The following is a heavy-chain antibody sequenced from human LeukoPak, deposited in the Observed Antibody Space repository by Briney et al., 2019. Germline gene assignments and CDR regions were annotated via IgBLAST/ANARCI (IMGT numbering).Heavy chain of an antibody. CDR1: GFTFSSYA. V-gene: IGHV3-23*01. CDR2: ISGSGGST. J-gene: IGHJ4*02. Sequence: GGSLRLSCAASGFTFSSYAMSWVRQAPGKGLEWVSAISGSGGSTYYADSVKGRFTISRDNSKNTVYLEMNSLRAEDTAVYYCAKDRDSSSWYLGSCFGDYWGQGTLVTVSS. D-gene: IGHD6-13*01. CDR3: AKDRDSSSWYLGSCFGDY.